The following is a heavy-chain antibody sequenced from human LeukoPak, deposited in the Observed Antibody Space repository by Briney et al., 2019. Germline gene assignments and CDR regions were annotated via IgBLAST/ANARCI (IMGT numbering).Heavy chain of an antibody. CDR3: ATDGAGFDT. V-gene: IGHV3-11*01. CDR2: INIGGTNT. J-gene: IGHJ5*02. CDR1: GFTFNVYY. Sequence: GGSLRLSCAASGFTFNVYYMSWIRQAPGKGLEWLSYINIGGTNTHYADSVKGRFTISRDNAKKSLYLEMNNLRAEDTAVYYCATDGAGFDTWGQGVLATVSS.